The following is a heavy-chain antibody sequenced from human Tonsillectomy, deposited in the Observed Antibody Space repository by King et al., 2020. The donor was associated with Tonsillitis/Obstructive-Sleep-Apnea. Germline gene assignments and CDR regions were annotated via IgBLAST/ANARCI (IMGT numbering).Heavy chain of an antibody. D-gene: IGHD3-22*01. V-gene: IGHV4-31*03. CDR1: GGSISSGTYY. J-gene: IGHJ3*02. CDR2: IYYSGST. CDR3: ARPRITMIVDDAFDI. Sequence: QLQESGPGLVKPSQTLSLTCTVSGGSISSGTYYWTWIRQHPGKGLEWIGSIYYSGSTYYNPSLKSRVTLSIDASKNQFSLLLNSVTAADTAVYYCARPRITMIVDDAFDIWGQGTMVTVSS.